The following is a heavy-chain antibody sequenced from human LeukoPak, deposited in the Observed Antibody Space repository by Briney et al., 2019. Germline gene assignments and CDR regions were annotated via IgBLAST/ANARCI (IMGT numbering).Heavy chain of an antibody. Sequence: PSETLSLTCSVSGDSINDYYWTWIRQPPGKGLEWIGYIYYTGSTNFNPSLKSRLTMSVDASKNHFSLKLNSVTAADTAIYYCARGSMRGFDIWGQGTMVTVSS. CDR2: IYYTGST. D-gene: IGHD2/OR15-2a*01. CDR3: ARGSMRGFDI. J-gene: IGHJ3*02. V-gene: IGHV4-59*01. CDR1: GDSINDYY.